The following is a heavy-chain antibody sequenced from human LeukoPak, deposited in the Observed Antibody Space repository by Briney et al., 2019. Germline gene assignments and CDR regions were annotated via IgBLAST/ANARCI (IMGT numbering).Heavy chain of an antibody. CDR3: ARTLYDILTGSVDRTLDY. CDR2: ISSSSSYI. CDR1: GFTFSSYS. Sequence: GGSLRLSCAASGFTFSSYSMNWVRQAPGKGLEWVSSISSSSSYIYYADSVKGRFTISRDNAKNSLYLQMNSLRAEDTAVYYCARTLYDILTGSVDRTLDYWGQGTLVTVSS. V-gene: IGHV3-21*01. J-gene: IGHJ4*02. D-gene: IGHD3-9*01.